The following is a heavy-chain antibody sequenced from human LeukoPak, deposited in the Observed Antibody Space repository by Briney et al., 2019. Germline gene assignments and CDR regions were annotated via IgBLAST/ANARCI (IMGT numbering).Heavy chain of an antibody. CDR2: IKQDGSER. D-gene: IGHD4-17*01. CDR3: ARGIDYGWFDP. Sequence: PGGSLRLSCAPSGFIFSNYGMGWVRQAPGKGLEWVTHIKQDGSERFYMDSVKGRFTISRENAKNSLHLQMNSLRAEDTGVFYCARGIDYGWFDPWGQGTLVTVSS. J-gene: IGHJ5*02. CDR1: GFIFSNYG. V-gene: IGHV3-7*01.